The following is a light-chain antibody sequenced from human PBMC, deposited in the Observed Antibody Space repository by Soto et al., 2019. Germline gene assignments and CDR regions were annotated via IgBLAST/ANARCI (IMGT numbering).Light chain of an antibody. CDR1: SSDVGAFNY. CDR2: DVR. Sequence: SALTQPPSVSGSPDQSVTITCAGTSSDVGAFNYVSWYQQHPGKAPKLMIFDVRERPSGVPDRFSGSRSGNTASLTISGLQTEDEADYYCSSYVGDSNYVFGPGTKVTVL. J-gene: IGLJ1*01. V-gene: IGLV2-11*01. CDR3: SSYVGDSNYV.